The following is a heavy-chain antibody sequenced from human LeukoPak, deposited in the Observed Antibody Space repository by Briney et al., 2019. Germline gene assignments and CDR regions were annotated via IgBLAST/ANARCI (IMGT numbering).Heavy chain of an antibody. CDR2: IKEDGSEK. CDR1: GFTFTTYW. J-gene: IGHJ1*01. Sequence: GGSLRLSRAASGFTFTTYWMSWARQAPGKGLEWVAKIKEDGSEKHYVDSVKGRFTISRDNAKNSLYLEVNSVTAEDTAVYYCARGGRYPYHWGQGTLVTVSS. CDR3: ARGGRYPYH. V-gene: IGHV3-7*05. D-gene: IGHD1-26*01.